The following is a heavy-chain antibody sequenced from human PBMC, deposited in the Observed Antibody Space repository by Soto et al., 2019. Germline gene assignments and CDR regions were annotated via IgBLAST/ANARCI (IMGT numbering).Heavy chain of an antibody. CDR3: ARGGGYEGNNYSSYYMDV. D-gene: IGHD5-12*01. CDR2: INPNSGGT. V-gene: IGHV1-2*04. Sequence: APVNRSCKASVYTFTVYYMHWGRQTPKQVLEWMGWINPNSGGTNYAQKFQGWVTMTRDTSISTAYMELSRLRSDDTDVYYCARGGGYEGNNYSSYYMDVWGKGTTVTVYS. CDR1: VYTFTVYY. J-gene: IGHJ6*03.